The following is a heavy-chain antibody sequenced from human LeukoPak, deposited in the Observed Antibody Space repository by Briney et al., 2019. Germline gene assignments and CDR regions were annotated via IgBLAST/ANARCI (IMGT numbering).Heavy chain of an antibody. J-gene: IGHJ4*02. CDR2: IYTSGST. CDR3: ARGLGYCSGGSCLAFDY. V-gene: IGHV4-4*07. D-gene: IGHD2-15*01. Sequence: PSETLSLTCTVSGDSISSYYWSWIRQPAGKGLEWIGRIYTSGSTTYNPSLKSRVTMSVDTSKNQISLKLSSVTAADTAVYYCARGLGYCSGGSCLAFDYWGQGTLVTVSS. CDR1: GDSISSYY.